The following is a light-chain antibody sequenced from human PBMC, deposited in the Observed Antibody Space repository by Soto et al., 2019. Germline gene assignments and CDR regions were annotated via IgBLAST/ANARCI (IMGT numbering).Light chain of an antibody. J-gene: IGKJ2*01. Sequence: DIQMTQSPSSLSASVGDKVTVTCRANQNINRFLQWYQQKAGKAPKFPIYAASSFQSGIPSRIIGSGSGTDSTLTISSIQHEDFATYYCQQSYSTPYTFGQGTNLDIK. CDR3: QQSYSTPYT. CDR2: AAS. CDR1: QNINRF. V-gene: IGKV1-39*01.